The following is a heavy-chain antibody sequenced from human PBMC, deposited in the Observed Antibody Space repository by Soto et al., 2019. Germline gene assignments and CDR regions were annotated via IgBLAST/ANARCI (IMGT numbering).Heavy chain of an antibody. D-gene: IGHD6-6*01. J-gene: IGHJ3*02. CDR2: ISSSSSYI. CDR3: AFDSSSSPQVGAFDI. Sequence: GALRLSCAASGFTFSSYSMNWVRQAPGKGLEWVSSISSSSSYIYYADSVKGRFTISRDNAKNSLYLQMNSLRAEDTAVYYFAFDSSSSPQVGAFDIWGQGTMVTVSS. CDR1: GFTFSSYS. V-gene: IGHV3-21*01.